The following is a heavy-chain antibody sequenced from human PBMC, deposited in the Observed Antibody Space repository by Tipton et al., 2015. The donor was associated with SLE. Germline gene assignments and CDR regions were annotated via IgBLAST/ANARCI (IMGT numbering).Heavy chain of an antibody. Sequence: SLRLSCAVSGFSFSNYYFSLIRQAPGKGLEWVSYISSSGSTIYYADSVKGRFTISRDNAKNSLYLQMDSLRAEDTALYYCARDTDYDSGATTFDSWGQGTLVTVSS. CDR3: ARDTDYDSGATTFDS. CDR1: GFSFSNYY. V-gene: IGHV3-11*04. CDR2: ISSSGSTI. J-gene: IGHJ4*02. D-gene: IGHD3-22*01.